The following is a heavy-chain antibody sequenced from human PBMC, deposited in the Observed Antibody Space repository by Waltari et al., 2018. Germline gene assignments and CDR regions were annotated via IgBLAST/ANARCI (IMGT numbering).Heavy chain of an antibody. V-gene: IGHV4-38-2*02. CDR1: GYSINNGYY. J-gene: IGHJ5*02. D-gene: IGHD5-12*01. Sequence: QVQLQESGPGLVKPSETLSLTCTVSGYSINNGYYWGWIRQPPGKGVEWIGTIYQSGGTKYNPSLKSRVTISVDTSKNQFSLKLTSVTAADAAVYYCARLDRYSDYNWFDPWGQGTLVTVSS. CDR3: ARLDRYSDYNWFDP. CDR2: IYQSGGT.